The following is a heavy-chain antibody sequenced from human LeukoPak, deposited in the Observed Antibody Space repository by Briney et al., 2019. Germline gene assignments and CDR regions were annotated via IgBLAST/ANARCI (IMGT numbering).Heavy chain of an antibody. CDR1: GGSFSGYY. Sequence: SETLSLTCAVYGGSFSGYYWSWIRQPPGKGLEWIGEINYSGSTNYNPSLKSRVTISVDTSKNQFSLKLSSVTAADTAVYYCARNVVVPAATHYYYYGMDVWGKGTTVTVSS. D-gene: IGHD2-2*01. CDR2: INYSGST. J-gene: IGHJ6*04. V-gene: IGHV4-34*01. CDR3: ARNVVVPAATHYYYYGMDV.